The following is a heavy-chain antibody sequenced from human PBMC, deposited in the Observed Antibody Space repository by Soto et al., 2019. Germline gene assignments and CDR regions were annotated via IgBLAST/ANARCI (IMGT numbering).Heavy chain of an antibody. CDR1: GFTFSSYS. J-gene: IGHJ6*02. Sequence: EVQLVESGGGLVKPGGSLRLSCAASGFTFSSYSMNWVRQAPGKGLEWVSSISSSSSYIYYADSVKGRFTISRDNVKNSLYVQMNSLRAEDTAVYYCARVVDYYDPYYYYGMDVWGQGTTVTVSS. D-gene: IGHD3-22*01. V-gene: IGHV3-21*01. CDR3: ARVVDYYDPYYYYGMDV. CDR2: ISSSSSYI.